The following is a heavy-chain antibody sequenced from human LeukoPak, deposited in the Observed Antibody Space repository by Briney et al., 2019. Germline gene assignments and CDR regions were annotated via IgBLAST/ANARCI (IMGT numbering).Heavy chain of an antibody. CDR2: FDPEDGET. D-gene: IGHD4-17*01. CDR3: ATYYGDYKGYYYYMDV. J-gene: IGHJ6*03. Sequence: ASVKVSCKVSGYTLTELSMHWVRQAPGKGLEWMGGFDPEDGETIYAQKFQGRVTMTEDTSTDTAYMELSSLRSEDTAVYYCATYYGDYKGYYYYMDVWGKGTTVTVCS. V-gene: IGHV1-24*01. CDR1: GYTLTELS.